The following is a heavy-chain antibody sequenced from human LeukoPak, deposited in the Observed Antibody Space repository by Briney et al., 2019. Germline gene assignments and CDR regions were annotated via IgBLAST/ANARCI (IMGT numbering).Heavy chain of an antibody. CDR2: INPSGGST. Sequence: ASVKVSCKASGYTFTGYYMHWVRQAPGQGLEWMGIINPSGGSTSYAQKFQGRVTMTRDTSTSTVYMELSSLRSEDTAVYYCARDGAPHVLRYFDWLPQGAFDIWGQGTMVTVSS. D-gene: IGHD3-9*01. CDR3: ARDGAPHVLRYFDWLPQGAFDI. V-gene: IGHV1-46*01. CDR1: GYTFTGYY. J-gene: IGHJ3*02.